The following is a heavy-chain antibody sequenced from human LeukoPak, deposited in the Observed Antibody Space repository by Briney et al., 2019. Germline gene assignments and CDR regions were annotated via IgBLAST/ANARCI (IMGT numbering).Heavy chain of an antibody. CDR1: GDSISTYY. CDR3: ASSHNYSYYYYYMDV. V-gene: IGHV4-59*01. Sequence: SETLSLTCTVSGDSISTYYWSWIRQPPGKGLEWIGYIYYSGSTNYNPSLKSRVTISVDTSKNQFSLKLSSVTAADTAVYYCASSHNYSYYYYYMDVWGKGTTVTVSS. D-gene: IGHD1-20*01. CDR2: IYYSGST. J-gene: IGHJ6*03.